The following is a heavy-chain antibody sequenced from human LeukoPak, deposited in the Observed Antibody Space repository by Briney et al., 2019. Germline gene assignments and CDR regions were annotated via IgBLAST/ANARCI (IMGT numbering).Heavy chain of an antibody. CDR1: GFTFSDYY. CDR3: ARGQNGDYYYGMDV. Sequence: GGSLRLSCAASGFTFSDYYMSWIRQAPGKGLEGVSYISSSSSYTNYADSVKGRFTISRDNAKNSLYQQMNSLRAEDTAVYYCARGQNGDYYYGMDVWGQGTTVTVSS. D-gene: IGHD1-1*01. CDR2: ISSSSSYT. J-gene: IGHJ6*02. V-gene: IGHV3-11*05.